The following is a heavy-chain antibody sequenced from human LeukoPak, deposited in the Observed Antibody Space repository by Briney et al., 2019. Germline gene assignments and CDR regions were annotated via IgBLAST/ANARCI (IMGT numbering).Heavy chain of an antibody. D-gene: IGHD4-23*01. CDR1: GGSISSYY. CDR3: ARDLNSINLI. Sequence: SETLSLTCTVSGGSISSYYWSWIRQPPGKGLDWIGYIYYSGSTNYNPSLKSRVTISVDTSKNQFSLKLSSVTAADTAVYYCARDLNSINLIWGQGTMVTVSS. J-gene: IGHJ3*02. CDR2: IYYSGST. V-gene: IGHV4-59*01.